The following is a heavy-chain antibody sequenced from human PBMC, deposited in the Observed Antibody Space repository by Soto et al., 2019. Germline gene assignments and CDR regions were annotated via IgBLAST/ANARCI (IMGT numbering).Heavy chain of an antibody. V-gene: IGHV3-49*04. Sequence: PGGSLRLSCTASGFTFGDYAMSWVRQAPGKGLEWVGFIRSKAYGGTTEYAASVKGRFTISRDDSKSIAYLQVNSLKTEDTAVYYCTRDPSGAHYYGMDVWGQGTPVTVYS. CDR2: IRSKAYGGTT. J-gene: IGHJ6*02. D-gene: IGHD3-10*01. CDR3: TRDPSGAHYYGMDV. CDR1: GFTFGDYA.